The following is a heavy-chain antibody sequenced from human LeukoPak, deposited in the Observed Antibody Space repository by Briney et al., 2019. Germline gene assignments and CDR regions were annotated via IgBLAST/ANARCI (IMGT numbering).Heavy chain of an antibody. CDR2: TYYSGST. J-gene: IGHJ5*02. Sequence: SETLSLTGTVSGGSISSYYWSWIRQPPGKGREWIGYTYYSGSTNYNPSLKSLVTISVNTSKNQFSLRLSSMHAADTAVYYCARHSSSSRGWFDPWGEGTMVTVSS. CDR3: ARHSSSSRGWFDP. D-gene: IGHD6-13*01. V-gene: IGHV4-59*01. CDR1: GGSISSYY.